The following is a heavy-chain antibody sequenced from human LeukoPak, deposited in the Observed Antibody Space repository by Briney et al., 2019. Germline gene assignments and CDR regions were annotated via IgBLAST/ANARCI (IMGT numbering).Heavy chain of an antibody. V-gene: IGHV3-21*01. Sequence: GGSLRLSCAASGFTFSTYSMNWVRQTPGKGPEWVSSISSGSSYIYYADSVKGRFTISRDNAKNSLYLQMNSLRAEDTAVYYCARAPDRNDGTVFDYWGRGTLVTVSS. J-gene: IGHJ4*02. D-gene: IGHD1-1*01. CDR1: GFTFSTYS. CDR3: ARAPDRNDGTVFDY. CDR2: ISSGSSYI.